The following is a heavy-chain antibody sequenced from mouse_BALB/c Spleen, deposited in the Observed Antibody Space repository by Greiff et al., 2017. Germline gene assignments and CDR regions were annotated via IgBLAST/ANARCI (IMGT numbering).Heavy chain of an antibody. D-gene: IGHD1-1*01. J-gene: IGHJ2*01. V-gene: IGHV1-26*01. CDR3: GRIYYGSRFDY. CDR1: GYTFTDYS. Sequence: VQLQQSGPELVKPGASVKLSCTASGYTFTDYSMNWVKQSHGKSLEWIGDINPNNGGTSYNQKFKDKATLTADKSSSTAYLQLSSLTSEDSAVYCGGRIYYGSRFDYWGQGTTLTVSA. CDR2: INPNNGGT.